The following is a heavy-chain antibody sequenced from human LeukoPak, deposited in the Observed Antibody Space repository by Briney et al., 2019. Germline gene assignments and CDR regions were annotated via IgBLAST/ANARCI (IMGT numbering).Heavy chain of an antibody. CDR2: IYSGGST. D-gene: IGHD6-19*01. Sequence: PGGSLSLSCAASGFTVSSNYMSWVRQAPGKGLDGVSVIYSGGSTYYADSVKGRFTISRDNSKNTLYLQMNSLRTEDTAVYFCGKFKGATTPGWFNDYWGQGILVTVSS. CDR1: GFTVSSNY. J-gene: IGHJ4*02. CDR3: GKFKGATTPGWFNDY. V-gene: IGHV3-53*01.